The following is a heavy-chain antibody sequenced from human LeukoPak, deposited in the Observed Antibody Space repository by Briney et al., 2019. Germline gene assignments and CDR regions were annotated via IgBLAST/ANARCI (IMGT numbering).Heavy chain of an antibody. D-gene: IGHD3-10*01. J-gene: IGHJ4*02. Sequence: SETLSLTCAVSGGPFSGYFWSWIRQSSGKGLEWIGEIHNSGTTNYNPSLNSRVTISEDTSKNQFYLNLSSVTAADTTVYYCARRYYYNLGSFPFDFWGQGTLVTVSS. CDR2: IHNSGTT. V-gene: IGHV4-34*01. CDR3: ARRYYYNLGSFPFDF. CDR1: GGPFSGYF.